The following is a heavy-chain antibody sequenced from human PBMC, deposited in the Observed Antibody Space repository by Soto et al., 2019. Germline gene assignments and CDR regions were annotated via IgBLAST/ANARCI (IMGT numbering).Heavy chain of an antibody. CDR2: ISGSGGST. V-gene: IGHV3-23*01. Sequence: GGSLRLSYAASGFTFSSYAMSWVRQAPGKGLEWVSAISGSGGSTYYADSVKGRFTISRDNSKNTLYLQMNSLRAEDTAVYYCASSSAYSSSWRIFDYWGQGTLVTVSS. J-gene: IGHJ4*02. CDR1: GFTFSSYA. D-gene: IGHD6-13*01. CDR3: ASSSAYSSSWRIFDY.